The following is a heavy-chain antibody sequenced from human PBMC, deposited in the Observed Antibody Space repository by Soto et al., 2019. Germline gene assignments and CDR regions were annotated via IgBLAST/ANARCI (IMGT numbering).Heavy chain of an antibody. D-gene: IGHD3-22*01. Sequence: WGSLRLSCSASRFTFISYTINFFRHSAVKWLEWVSSISSSTTYIYYADSVKGRFTISRDNAKNSLYLQVNSLRAEDTAVYYCARDFDSSGYYGPVGAFDIWGQGTMVTVSS. CDR2: ISSSTTYI. CDR1: RFTFISYT. V-gene: IGHV3-21*03. J-gene: IGHJ3*02. CDR3: ARDFDSSGYYGPVGAFDI.